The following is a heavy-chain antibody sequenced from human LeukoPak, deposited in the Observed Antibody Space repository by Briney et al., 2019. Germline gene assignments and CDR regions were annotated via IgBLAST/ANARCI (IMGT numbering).Heavy chain of an antibody. D-gene: IGHD6-13*01. Sequence: GGSLRLSCAASGLDVSSHCMRWVRQAPGKGLEWVSLIYSGGSTYYTDSVKGRFTISRDGSKNMLYLQMNSLRVEDTAVYYCARDPAAVSTNTYGWGQGTLVTVS. J-gene: IGHJ4*02. CDR2: IYSGGST. CDR1: GLDVSSHC. V-gene: IGHV3-66*01. CDR3: ARDPAAVSTNTYG.